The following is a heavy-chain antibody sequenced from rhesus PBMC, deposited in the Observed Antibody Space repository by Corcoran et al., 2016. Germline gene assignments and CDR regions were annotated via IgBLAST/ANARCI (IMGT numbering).Heavy chain of an antibody. CDR1: GCTFSSDV. D-gene: IGHD6-13*01. CDR2: ISESGVTT. J-gene: IGHJ5-2*02. V-gene: IGHV3-100*01. Sequence: EVQLVESGGGLVKPGGSLRLSCVASGCTFSSDVMHWVRQAPGKGLEWVSVISESGVTTYYADSVKGRFTISRDNAKNSLFLQMNSLRAEDTAVYYCTREGYTNSLDVWGRGVLVTVSS. CDR3: TREGYTNSLDV.